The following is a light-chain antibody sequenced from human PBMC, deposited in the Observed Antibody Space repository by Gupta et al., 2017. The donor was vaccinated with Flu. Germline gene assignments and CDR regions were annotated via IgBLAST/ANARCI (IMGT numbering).Light chain of an antibody. Sequence: GDELAKKYAYWYQQNSGQAPKLIIYEDSKRPSGIPERFSGSRSGTMATLTISGAQVEDEADYYCYATDASVNGRVFGGGTKLTVL. J-gene: IGLJ3*02. CDR3: YATDASVNGRV. V-gene: IGLV3-10*01. CDR1: ELAKKY. CDR2: EDS.